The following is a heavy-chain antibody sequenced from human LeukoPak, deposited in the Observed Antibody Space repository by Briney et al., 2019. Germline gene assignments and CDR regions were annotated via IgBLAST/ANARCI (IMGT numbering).Heavy chain of an antibody. Sequence: GASVRVSCKASGYTFVNYGISWVRQAPGQGLEWMGWVTSYNGDTNYAQKFHGRVTMSADTSTTTAYMDLRGLTLDDTAIYYCAKDWHILTGRNCFDPWGQGTLVTVSS. D-gene: IGHD3-9*01. CDR2: VTSYNGDT. CDR1: GYTFVNYG. V-gene: IGHV1-18*01. CDR3: AKDWHILTGRNCFDP. J-gene: IGHJ5*01.